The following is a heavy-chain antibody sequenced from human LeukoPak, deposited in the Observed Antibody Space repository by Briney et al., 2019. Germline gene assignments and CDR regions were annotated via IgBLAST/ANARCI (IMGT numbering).Heavy chain of an antibody. CDR3: ASLRERSYYARGFDY. D-gene: IGHD1-26*01. CDR1: GGSISSYY. CDR2: IYYSGST. J-gene: IGHJ4*02. V-gene: IGHV4-39*01. Sequence: SETLSLTCTVSGGSISSYYWGWIRQPPGKGLEWIGSIYYSGSTYYNPSLKSRVTISVDTSKNQFSLKLSSVTAANTAVYYCASLRERSYYARGFDYWGQGTLVTVSS.